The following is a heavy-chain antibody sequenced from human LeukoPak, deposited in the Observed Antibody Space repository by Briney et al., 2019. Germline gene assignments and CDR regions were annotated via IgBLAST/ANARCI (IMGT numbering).Heavy chain of an antibody. J-gene: IGHJ5*02. CDR1: GGSISSYY. V-gene: IGHV4-59*01. Sequence: SSETLSLTCTVSGGSISSYYWSWIRQTPGKGLEWIGYIYYSGSTNYNPSLKSRVTISVDTSKNQFSLKLSSVTAADTAVYYCARGLYCSSTSCYWFDPWGQGTLVTVSS. D-gene: IGHD2-2*01. CDR3: ARGLYCSSTSCYWFDP. CDR2: IYYSGST.